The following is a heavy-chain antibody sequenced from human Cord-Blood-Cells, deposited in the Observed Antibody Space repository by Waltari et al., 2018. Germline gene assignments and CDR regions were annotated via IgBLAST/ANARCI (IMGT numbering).Heavy chain of an antibody. CDR1: GFPFSGAW. CDR2: IKQDGSEK. Sequence: EVQLVESGGGLVQPGGSLRLSCAASGFPFSGAWMSWVRQAPGKGLEWVANIKQDGSEKYYVDSVKGRFTISRDNAKNSLYLQMNSLRAEDTAVYYCARDRDLDYWGQGTLVTVSS. J-gene: IGHJ4*02. CDR3: ARDRDLDY. V-gene: IGHV3-7*05.